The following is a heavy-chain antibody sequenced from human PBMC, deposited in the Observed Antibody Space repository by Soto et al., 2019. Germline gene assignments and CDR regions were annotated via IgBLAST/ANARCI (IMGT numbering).Heavy chain of an antibody. CDR2: ISGGSDYI. D-gene: IGHD2-15*01. J-gene: IGHJ4*02. V-gene: IGHV3-21*01. Sequence: EVQMEESGGGLVKPGGSLRLSCVASGFTFGSHSMYWVRQAPGKGLEWVSSISGGSDYIFYADSVKGRFTISRDNAMNSPYLQRNSLRAEDTAVYYCGRAGIVVVGAASRPLDHWGQGTLVTVSS. CDR1: GFTFGSHS. CDR3: GRAGIVVVGAASRPLDH.